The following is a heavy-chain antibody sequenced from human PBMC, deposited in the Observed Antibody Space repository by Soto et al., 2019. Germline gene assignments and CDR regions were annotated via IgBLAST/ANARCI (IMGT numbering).Heavy chain of an antibody. V-gene: IGHV3-33*01. Sequence: GGSLRLSCAASGFTFSSYGMHWVRQAPGKGLEWVAVIWYDGSNKYYADSVKGRFTISRDNSKNTLYLQMNSLRAEDTAVYYCARADCSGGSCYSVQYYYYYMDVWGRGTTVTVSS. D-gene: IGHD2-15*01. CDR3: ARADCSGGSCYSVQYYYYYMDV. J-gene: IGHJ6*03. CDR1: GFTFSSYG. CDR2: IWYDGSNK.